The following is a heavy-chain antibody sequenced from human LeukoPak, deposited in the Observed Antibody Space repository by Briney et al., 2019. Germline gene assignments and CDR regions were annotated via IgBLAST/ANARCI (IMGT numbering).Heavy chain of an antibody. CDR3: ARDPRTLYGGDY. CDR2: ISYDGSNK. D-gene: IGHD4-23*01. V-gene: IGHV3-30-3*01. CDR1: GFTFSSYA. J-gene: IGHJ4*02. Sequence: PGGSLRLSCAASGFTFSSYAMHWVRQAPGKGLEWVAVISYDGSNKYYADSVKGRFTISRDNSKNTLYLQMNSLRAEDTAVYYCARDPRTLYGGDYWGQGTLVTVSS.